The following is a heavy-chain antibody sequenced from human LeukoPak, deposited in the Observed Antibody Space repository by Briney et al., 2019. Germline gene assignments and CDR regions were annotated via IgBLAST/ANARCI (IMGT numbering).Heavy chain of an antibody. J-gene: IGHJ4*02. CDR1: GGPISNYY. D-gene: IGHD6-25*01. CDR3: ARSRGLAGAATVIDY. Sequence: PSETLSLTCTVSGGPISNYYWTWIRQFPGQGLEWIGYVYNSGITDYNPSLKSRLTISVDTSKNQFSLKLSSMTAADTAVYYCARSRGLAGAATVIDYWGQGTLVTVSS. CDR2: VYNSGIT. V-gene: IGHV4-59*08.